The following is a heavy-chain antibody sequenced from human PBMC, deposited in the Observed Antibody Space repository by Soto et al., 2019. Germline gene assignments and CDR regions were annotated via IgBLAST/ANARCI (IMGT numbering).Heavy chain of an antibody. Sequence: ASVKVSCKASGFSFTGYYIHWLRQAPGQGLEWMGWINAHSGGTEYAQKFQGRVTLTRDTSIATAYLTLTSLTSDDTALYYCAKDLTRQLAYWLDPWGQGXQVTVSS. V-gene: IGHV1-2*02. CDR3: AKDLTRQLAYWLDP. J-gene: IGHJ5*02. CDR1: GFSFTGYY. D-gene: IGHD6-6*01. CDR2: INAHSGGT.